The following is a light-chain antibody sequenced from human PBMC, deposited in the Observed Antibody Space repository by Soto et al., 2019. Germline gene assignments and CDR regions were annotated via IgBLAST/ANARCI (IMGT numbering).Light chain of an antibody. CDR3: QQYAVWPPQT. J-gene: IGKJ1*01. Sequence: EIVLTQSPATLSSFPGDRVTLSCRASQYINTRLAWYQHRPGQAPRLLIYQTSIRAAGIPARFSGSGSGTDFTLTISSLEPEDFAVYYCQQYAVWPPQTFGQGTKVDIK. V-gene: IGKV3-11*01. CDR1: QYINTR. CDR2: QTS.